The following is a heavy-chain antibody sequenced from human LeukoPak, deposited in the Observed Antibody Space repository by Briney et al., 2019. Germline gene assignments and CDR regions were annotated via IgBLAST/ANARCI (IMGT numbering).Heavy chain of an antibody. V-gene: IGHV3-11*01. CDR2: ISSRGSTI. D-gene: IGHD4-23*01. Sequence: GGSLRLSCAASGFTFSDYYMSWIRQAPGKGLEWVSYISSRGSTIYYADSVKGRFTISRDNAKNSLYLQMNSLRAEDTAVYYCARDMHRLTTVVTQYYYYGMDVWGQGTTVTVSS. CDR3: ARDMHRLTTVVTQYYYYGMDV. CDR1: GFTFSDYY. J-gene: IGHJ6*02.